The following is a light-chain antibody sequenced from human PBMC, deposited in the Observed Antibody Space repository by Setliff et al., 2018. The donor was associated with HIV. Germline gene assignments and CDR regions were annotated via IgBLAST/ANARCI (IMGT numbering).Light chain of an antibody. CDR2: GNS. V-gene: IGLV1-40*01. CDR3: QSYDSRLSGYV. Sequence: QSALTQPPSVSGAPGQRVTISCTGSSSNLGAGYDVQWYQQVPGTAPKLLISGNSNRPSGVPDRFSGSKSGTSASLAITGLQAEDEADYYCQSYDSRLSGYVFGPGTKVTV. CDR1: SSNLGAGYD. J-gene: IGLJ1*01.